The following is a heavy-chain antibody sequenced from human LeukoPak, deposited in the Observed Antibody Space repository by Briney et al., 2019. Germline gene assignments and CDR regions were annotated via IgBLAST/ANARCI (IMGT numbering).Heavy chain of an antibody. CDR2: IKQDGSEN. D-gene: IGHD3-22*01. Sequence: GGSLRLSCAASGFTISSYWMNWVRQAPGKGLEWVANIKQDGSENKYVDSVKGRFTISRDNAKNSLYLQMNNLRVEDTAVYYLSGRRGWLIDYWGQGTLVTASS. CDR3: SGRRGWLIDY. CDR1: GFTISSYW. J-gene: IGHJ4*02. V-gene: IGHV3-7*01.